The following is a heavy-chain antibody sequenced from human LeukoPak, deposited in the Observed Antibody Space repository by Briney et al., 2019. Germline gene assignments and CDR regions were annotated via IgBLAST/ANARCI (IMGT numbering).Heavy chain of an antibody. V-gene: IGHV1-18*01. CDR2: ISAYNGDT. Sequence: ASVKVSCKASGYTFTSYSISWVRQAPGQGLEWMGWISAYNGDTNYAQKSQGRVTMTTDTSTSTAYMELRTLRSDDTAVYYCARHQTITLVRGAIRRFDIWGQGTMVTVSS. CDR3: ARHQTITLVRGAIRRFDI. J-gene: IGHJ3*02. CDR1: GYTFTSYS. D-gene: IGHD3-10*01.